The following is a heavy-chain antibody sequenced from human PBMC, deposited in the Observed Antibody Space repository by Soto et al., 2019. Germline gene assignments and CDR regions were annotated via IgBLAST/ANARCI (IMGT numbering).Heavy chain of an antibody. J-gene: IGHJ4*02. CDR2: ISYDGSNK. CDR3: ARESGAGTLDY. Sequence: QVQLVESGGGVVQPGRSLRLSCAASGFTFSSYAMHWVRQAPGKGLGWVAVISYDGSNKYYADSVKGRFTISRDNSKNTLYLQMNSLRAEDTAVYYCARESGAGTLDYWGQGTLVTVSS. V-gene: IGHV3-30-3*01. D-gene: IGHD6-19*01. CDR1: GFTFSSYA.